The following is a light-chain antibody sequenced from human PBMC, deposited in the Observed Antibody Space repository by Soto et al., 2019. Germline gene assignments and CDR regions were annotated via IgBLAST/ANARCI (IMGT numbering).Light chain of an antibody. V-gene: IGLV2-14*01. CDR2: VVT. CDR3: SSFTTTYFYV. J-gene: IGLJ1*01. CDR1: GGDIGAYNY. Sequence: QSALTQPASVFGTRVQSITLSCTGSGGDIGAYNYVSWYQQHPGKAPKLIVYVVTHRPSGVSSRFSASKSSYTASLTISALQAEDEADYYCSSFTTTYFYVFGPGTKLTVL.